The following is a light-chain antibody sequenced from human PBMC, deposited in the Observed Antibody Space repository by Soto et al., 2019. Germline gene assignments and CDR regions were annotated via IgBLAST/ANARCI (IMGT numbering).Light chain of an antibody. Sequence: EIVLTQSPGTLSLSPGERATLSCRASQSVSSSYLAWYQQKPGQAPRLLIYGASSRATGIPDRFSGSGSETDFTLTINRLEREDFEVYYCQQYGSSGYTFGQGTKLEIK. CDR3: QQYGSSGYT. V-gene: IGKV3-20*01. J-gene: IGKJ2*01. CDR2: GAS. CDR1: QSVSSSY.